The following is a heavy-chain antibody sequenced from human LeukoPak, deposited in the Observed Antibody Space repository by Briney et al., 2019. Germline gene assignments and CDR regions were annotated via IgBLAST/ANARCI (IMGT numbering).Heavy chain of an antibody. V-gene: IGHV3-49*04. CDR2: IRNKANGGTA. CDR3: SRAYSTGWLGINDY. CDR1: GFTFSDDA. D-gene: IGHD6-19*01. J-gene: IGHJ4*02. Sequence: GGSLRLSCTASGFTFSDDAMSWVRQAPGKGLEWVGFIRNKANGGTADYAESVKGRFTISRDDSKTIAYLQMNSLKTEDTAVYYCSRAYSTGWLGINDYWGQGALVTVSS.